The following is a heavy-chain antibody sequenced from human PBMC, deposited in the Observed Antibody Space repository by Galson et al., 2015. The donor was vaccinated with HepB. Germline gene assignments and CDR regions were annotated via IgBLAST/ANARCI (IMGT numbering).Heavy chain of an antibody. CDR1: GGTFSTHA. D-gene: IGHD6-13*01. CDR3: AREGVAAATNPVDY. V-gene: IGHV1-69*13. J-gene: IGHJ4*02. CDR2: ITPIFGTA. Sequence: SVKVSCKASGGTFSTHAMSWVRQAPGQGLEWMGGITPIFGTAKYGQKFQGRVTITADERTTTVYMELSSLRFEDTAVYYCAREGVAAATNPVDYWGQGTLVTVSS.